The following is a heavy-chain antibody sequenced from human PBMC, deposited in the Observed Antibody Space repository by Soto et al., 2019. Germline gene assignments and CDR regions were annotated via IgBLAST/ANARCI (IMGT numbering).Heavy chain of an antibody. J-gene: IGHJ6*03. CDR2: ISSNGVGT. CDR3: ARRARPDFYYMDV. Sequence: GGSLRLSCAASEFTLSGESMDWVRQAPGKGLEYVSGISSNGVGTYYANSVQGRFTISRDNSKNTVYLQMGSLRPEDMAVYYCARRARPDFYYMDVWGKGTTVTVS. D-gene: IGHD6-6*01. V-gene: IGHV3-64*01. CDR1: EFTLSGES.